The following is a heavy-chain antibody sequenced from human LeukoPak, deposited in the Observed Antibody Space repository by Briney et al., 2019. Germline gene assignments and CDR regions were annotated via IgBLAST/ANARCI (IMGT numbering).Heavy chain of an antibody. Sequence: ASVKVSCKASGYTFVNYDINWVRRATGQGLEWMGWMDPSTSNTGYAQKFQGRVTFTRDTSINTAYLELKTLTSDDTAVYYCARPSPYGDSPFEFWGQGTLVTVSS. CDR1: GYTFVNYD. J-gene: IGHJ4*02. V-gene: IGHV1-8*01. D-gene: IGHD4-17*01. CDR3: ARPSPYGDSPFEF. CDR2: MDPSTSNT.